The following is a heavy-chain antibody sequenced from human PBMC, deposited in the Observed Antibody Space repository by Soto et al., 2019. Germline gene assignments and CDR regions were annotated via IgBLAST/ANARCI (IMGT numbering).Heavy chain of an antibody. V-gene: IGHV1-69*06. D-gene: IGHD3-22*01. CDR3: ARDRIEGYYDSSGYLDY. CDR1: GGTFSSYA. Sequence: SVKVSCKASGGTFSSYAISWVRQAPGQGLEWMGGIIPIFGTANYAQKFQGRVTITADKSTSTAYMELSSLRSEDTAVYYCARDRIEGYYDSSGYLDYWGKGTLVTVSS. J-gene: IGHJ4*02. CDR2: IIPIFGTA.